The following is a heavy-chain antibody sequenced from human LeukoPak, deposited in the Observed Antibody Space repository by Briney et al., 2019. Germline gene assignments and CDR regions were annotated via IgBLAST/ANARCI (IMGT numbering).Heavy chain of an antibody. CDR1: ELPFSDSW. J-gene: IGHJ6*04. CDR2: INSDGSST. CDR3: ATDVYYRLDV. V-gene: IGHV3-74*01. Sequence: EPGGSLRLSCAASELPFSDSWMRWVRHAPGQGLEWVSRINSDGSSTTYADSVKGRFTISRDNAKNTLYLQMNSLRAEDTAVYYCATDVYYRLDVWGKGTTVTVSS.